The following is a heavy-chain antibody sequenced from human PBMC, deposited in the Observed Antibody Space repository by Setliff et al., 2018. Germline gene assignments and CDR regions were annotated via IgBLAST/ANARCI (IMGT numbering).Heavy chain of an antibody. J-gene: IGHJ4*02. D-gene: IGHD3-16*01. Sequence: GESLKISCKGSGYSFTSYWMSWVRQAPGKGLEWVANIKQDGSEKYYVDSVKGRFTISRDNAKNSLYLQMNSLRAEDTAVYYCARDGGEYWGQGTLVTVSS. CDR3: ARDGGEY. CDR2: IKQDGSEK. CDR1: GYSFTSYW. V-gene: IGHV3-7*01.